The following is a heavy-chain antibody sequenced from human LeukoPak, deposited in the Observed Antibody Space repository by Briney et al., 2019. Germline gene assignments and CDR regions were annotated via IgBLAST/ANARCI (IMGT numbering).Heavy chain of an antibody. CDR1: GYTFTGYY. CDR2: INPNSGGT. V-gene: IGHV1-2*02. J-gene: IGHJ4*02. Sequence: ASVKVSCKASGYTFTGYYMHWVRQAPGRGLEWMGWINPNSGGTNYAQKFQGRVTMTRDTSISTAYMELSRLRSDDTAVYYCARDYDFWSGYYGYWGQGTLVTVSS. CDR3: ARDYDFWSGYYGY. D-gene: IGHD3-3*01.